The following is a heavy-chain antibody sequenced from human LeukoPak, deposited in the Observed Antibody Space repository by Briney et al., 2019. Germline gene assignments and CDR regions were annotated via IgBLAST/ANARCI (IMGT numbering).Heavy chain of an antibody. CDR1: GGSISSYY. D-gene: IGHD6-19*01. CDR2: IYYSGST. V-gene: IGHV4-59*01. Sequence: SETLSLTCTVSGGSISSYYWSWIRQPPEKGLEWIGYIYYSGSTNYNPSLKSRVTISVDTSKNQFSLKLSSVTAAGTAVYYCARGGSSGWYGDYYFDYWGQGTLVTVSS. CDR3: ARGGSSGWYGDYYFDY. J-gene: IGHJ4*02.